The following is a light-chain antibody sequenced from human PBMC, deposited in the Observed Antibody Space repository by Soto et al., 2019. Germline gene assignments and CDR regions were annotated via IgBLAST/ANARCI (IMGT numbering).Light chain of an antibody. J-gene: IGKJ4*01. CDR3: RQSRQIPRT. CDR1: QSLLYSNGYIY. Sequence: DVVLTQSPLSLPVTPGEPASISCRSSQSLLYSNGYIYLDWYVQKPGQSPQLLIFLGSNRASGVPDRFGGSVSATDFTLSISRVEADDVEVYYCRQSRQIPRTFGGGTKVESK. CDR2: LGS. V-gene: IGKV2-28*01.